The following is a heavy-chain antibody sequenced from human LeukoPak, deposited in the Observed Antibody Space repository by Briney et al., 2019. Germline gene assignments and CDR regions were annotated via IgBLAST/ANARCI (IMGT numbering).Heavy chain of an antibody. D-gene: IGHD5-24*01. CDR1: GGSISSGGDY. V-gene: IGHV4-39*01. CDR2: IYYSGST. J-gene: IGHJ4*02. Sequence: SETLSLTCTVSGGSISSGGDYWGWIRQPPGKGLEWIGTIYYSGSTYYSPSLKSRVTISVDTSKNQFSLKLTSVTAADTALYYCARLRDGYSTKQFDYWGQGTLVTVSS. CDR3: ARLRDGYSTKQFDY.